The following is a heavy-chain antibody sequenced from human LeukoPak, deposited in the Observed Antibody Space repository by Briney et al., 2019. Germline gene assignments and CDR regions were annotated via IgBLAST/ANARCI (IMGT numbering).Heavy chain of an antibody. CDR1: GFTFDDYA. V-gene: IGHV3-9*01. Sequence: SGGSLRLSCAASGFTFDDYAMHWVRQAPGEGLEWVSGISWNSGSIGYADSVKGRFTISRDNAKNSLYLQMNSLRAEDTALYYCAKDMSEFARSGRYFAYWGQGTLVTISS. D-gene: IGHD6-25*01. CDR2: ISWNSGSI. J-gene: IGHJ4*02. CDR3: AKDMSEFARSGRYFAY.